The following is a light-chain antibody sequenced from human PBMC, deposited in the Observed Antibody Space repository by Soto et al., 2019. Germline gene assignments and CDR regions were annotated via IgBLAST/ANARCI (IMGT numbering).Light chain of an antibody. V-gene: IGLV2-8*01. CDR3: SSYADSKTVI. Sequence: QSALTQPPSASGSPGQSVTISCTGTSNDVGTYDYVSWYQQHPGKAPKLTIFEVSKLPSGVPDRFSGSKSGNTASLTVSGLQAEDEGDYYCSSYADSKTVIFGGGTKLTVL. CDR1: SNDVGTYDY. J-gene: IGLJ2*01. CDR2: EVS.